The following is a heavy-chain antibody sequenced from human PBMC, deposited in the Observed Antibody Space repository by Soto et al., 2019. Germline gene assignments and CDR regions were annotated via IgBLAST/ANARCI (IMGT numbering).Heavy chain of an antibody. CDR2: DYYTGNN. CDR3: AGERYRFWRGPFDL. Sequence: QVQLQESGPGLVKPSQTLSLTCTCTGGSVGTGDYAWTWIRPAPGTDLEWLEYDYYTGNNYQNPSLKGRAPISDDTSKNQFSLELRSVTAADTAVYYCAGERYRFWRGPFDLWGRGTLVTVSS. V-gene: IGHV4-30-4*01. D-gene: IGHD3-3*01. CDR1: GGSVGTGDYA. J-gene: IGHJ2*01.